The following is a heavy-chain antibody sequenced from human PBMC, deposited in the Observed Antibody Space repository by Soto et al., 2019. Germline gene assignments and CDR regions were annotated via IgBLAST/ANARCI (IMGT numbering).Heavy chain of an antibody. V-gene: IGHV3-30-3*01. CDR3: VRTIAVARPDAFDM. J-gene: IGHJ3*02. D-gene: IGHD6-19*01. CDR1: RFTLSYYA. Sequence: PGGSLRLSCAASRFTLSYYAMHWIRQAPGKGLEWMAVILSDGSKQYYAESVMGRFTISRDNSKSTLYLQMNSLRVEDTAVYYCVRTIAVARPDAFDMWGQGTMVTVSS. CDR2: ILSDGSKQ.